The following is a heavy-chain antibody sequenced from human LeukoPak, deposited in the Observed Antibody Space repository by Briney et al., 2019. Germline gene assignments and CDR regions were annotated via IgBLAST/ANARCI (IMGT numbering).Heavy chain of an antibody. CDR1: GFTFSSYS. CDR3: ARDSFDYDFWSGLDY. V-gene: IGHV3-30*03. CDR2: ISYDGSNK. D-gene: IGHD3-3*01. Sequence: GGSLRLSCAASGFTFSSYSMTWVRQAPGKGLEWVAVISYDGSNKYYADSVKGRFTISRDNSKNTLYLQMNSLRAEDTAVYYCARDSFDYDFWSGLDYWGQGTLVTVSS. J-gene: IGHJ4*02.